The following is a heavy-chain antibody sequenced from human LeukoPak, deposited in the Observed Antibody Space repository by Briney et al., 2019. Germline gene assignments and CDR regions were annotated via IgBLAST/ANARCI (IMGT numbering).Heavy chain of an antibody. J-gene: IGHJ4*02. CDR2: IYYSGST. V-gene: IGHV4-31*03. CDR1: GGSISSGGYY. Sequence: SETLSLTCTVSGGSISSGGYYWSWIRQHPGKGLEWIGYIYYSGSTYYNPSLKSRVTISVDTSKNQFSLKLSSVTAADTAVYYCARDSSSRGRQWLNFDYWGQGTLVTVSS. CDR3: ARDSSSRGRQWLNFDY. D-gene: IGHD6-19*01.